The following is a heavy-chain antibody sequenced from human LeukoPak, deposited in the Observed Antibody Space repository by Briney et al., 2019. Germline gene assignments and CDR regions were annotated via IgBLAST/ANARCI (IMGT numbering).Heavy chain of an antibody. V-gene: IGHV4-59*01. J-gene: IGHJ6*02. Sequence: LETLSLTCTVSGGSISSYYWSWIRQPPGKGLEWIGYIYYSGSTNYNPSLKSRVTISVDTSKNQFSLKLSSVTAADTAVYYCARDAPPYYYYYYGMDVWGQGTTVTVSS. CDR3: ARDAPPYYYYYYGMDV. CDR1: GGSISSYY. CDR2: IYYSGST.